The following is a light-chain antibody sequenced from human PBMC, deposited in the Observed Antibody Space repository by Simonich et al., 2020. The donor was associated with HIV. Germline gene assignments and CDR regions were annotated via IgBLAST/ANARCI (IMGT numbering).Light chain of an antibody. V-gene: IGLV2-14*01. CDR2: DVS. J-gene: IGLJ3*02. CDR1: SSDVGGYNY. Sequence: QSALTQPRSVSGSPGQSVTISCTGTSSDVGGYNYVSWFQQHPGKTPKVMIYDVSKLPSGVSNRFSGSKSGNTASLTISGLQAEDAADYYCSSYTSSSSLVFGGGTKLTVL. CDR3: SSYTSSSSLV.